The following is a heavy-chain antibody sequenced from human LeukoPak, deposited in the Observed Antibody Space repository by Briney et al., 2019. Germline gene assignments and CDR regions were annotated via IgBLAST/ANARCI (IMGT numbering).Heavy chain of an antibody. J-gene: IGHJ6*03. CDR1: AGSITSGSYY. CDR2: IYTSGST. D-gene: IGHD6-13*01. CDR3: ARGIAAAGNYYMDV. V-gene: IGHV4-61*02. Sequence: SETLSLTCTVSAGSITSGSYYWSWIRQPAGKGLEWFGRIYTSGSTNYNPSLKSRVTISVDTSKNQFSLKLSSVTAADTAVYYCARGIAAAGNYYMDVWGKGTTVTVSS.